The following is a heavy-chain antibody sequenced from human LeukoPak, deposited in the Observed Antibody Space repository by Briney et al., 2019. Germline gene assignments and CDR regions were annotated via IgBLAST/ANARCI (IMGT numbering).Heavy chain of an antibody. V-gene: IGHV4-34*01. CDR2: INHSGST. D-gene: IGHD3-3*01. CDR3: ARGGYHSWSGYETPLVWYFDL. CDR1: GGSFSGYY. Sequence: TSETLSLTCAVYGGSFSGYYWSWIRQPPGKGLEWMGEINHSGSTNYNPSLKSRVTISVDTSKNQFSLKLSSVTAADTAVYYCARGGYHSWSGYETPLVWYFDLWGRGTLVTVSS. J-gene: IGHJ2*01.